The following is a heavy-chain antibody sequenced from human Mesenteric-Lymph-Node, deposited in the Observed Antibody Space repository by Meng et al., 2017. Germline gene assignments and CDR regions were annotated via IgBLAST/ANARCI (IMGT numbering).Heavy chain of an antibody. CDR1: GFTISRHW. CDR2: INSDGRTT. CDR3: TGLSGPFDY. Sequence: EVQLVESGGGLVPPVCSLRLSFAASGFTISRHWMHWARKAPGKGLVWVSRINSDGRTTNYADSAKGRFTISRDNAKNTLYLQMNSLRAEDTAVYFCTGLSGPFDYWGQGTLVTVSS. V-gene: IGHV3-74*01. J-gene: IGHJ4*02. D-gene: IGHD6-19*01.